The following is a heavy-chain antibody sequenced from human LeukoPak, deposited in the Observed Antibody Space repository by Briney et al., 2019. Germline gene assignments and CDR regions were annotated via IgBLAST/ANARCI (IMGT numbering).Heavy chain of an antibody. CDR1: GYTFTSYY. D-gene: IGHD2-15*01. CDR2: ISPSGAST. J-gene: IGHJ3*01. CDR3: ARGSSRGPRDAFDF. V-gene: IGHV1-46*01. Sequence: ASVKVSCKASGYTFTSYYVHWVRQAPGQGLEWMGKISPSGASTSYAQKFQGRVTMTRDMSTSTVYMELSSLISEDTAVYYCARGSSRGPRDAFDFWGQGTMVTLSS.